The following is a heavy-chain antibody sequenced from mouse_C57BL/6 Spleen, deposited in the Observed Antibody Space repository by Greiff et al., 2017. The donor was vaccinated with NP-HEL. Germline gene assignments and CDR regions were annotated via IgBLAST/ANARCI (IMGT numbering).Heavy chain of an antibody. D-gene: IGHD4-1*02. Sequence: EVKLVESEGGLVQPGSSMKLSCTASGFTFSDYYMAWVRQVPEKGLEWVANINYDGSSTYYLDSLKSRFIISRDNAKNILYLQMSSLKSEDTATYYCARDSQLGRGWYFDVWGTGTTVTVSS. J-gene: IGHJ1*03. V-gene: IGHV5-16*01. CDR2: INYDGSST. CDR3: ARDSQLGRGWYFDV. CDR1: GFTFSDYY.